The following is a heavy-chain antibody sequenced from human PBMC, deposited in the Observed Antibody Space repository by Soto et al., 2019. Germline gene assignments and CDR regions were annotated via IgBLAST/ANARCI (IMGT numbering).Heavy chain of an antibody. CDR2: ISGSGGST. D-gene: IGHD3-22*01. J-gene: IGHJ6*02. Sequence: GGSLRLSCAASGFTFSSYAMSWVRQAPGKGLEWVSAISGSGGSTYYADSVKGRFTISRDNSKNTLYLQMNSLRAEDTAVYYCAKSGYYYDSSGYLDKNYYYYYYGMDVWGQGTTVTVSS. CDR3: AKSGYYYDSSGYLDKNYYYYYYGMDV. CDR1: GFTFSSYA. V-gene: IGHV3-23*01.